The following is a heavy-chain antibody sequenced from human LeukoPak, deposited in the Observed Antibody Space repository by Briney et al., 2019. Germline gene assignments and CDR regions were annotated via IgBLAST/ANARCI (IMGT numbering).Heavy chain of an antibody. Sequence: SETLSLTCTVSGGSISSSSYYWGWIRQPPGKGLEWIGSIYYSGSTYYNPSLKSRVTISVDTSKNQFSLKLSSVTAADTAVYYCARPYSSSFGIDYWGQGTLVTVSS. CDR1: GGSISSSSYY. D-gene: IGHD6-6*01. V-gene: IGHV4-39*01. J-gene: IGHJ4*02. CDR3: ARPYSSSFGIDY. CDR2: IYYSGST.